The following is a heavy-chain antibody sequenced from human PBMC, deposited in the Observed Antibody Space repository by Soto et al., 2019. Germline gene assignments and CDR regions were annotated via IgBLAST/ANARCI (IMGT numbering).Heavy chain of an antibody. J-gene: IGHJ6*02. Sequence: PSETLSLTCAFYCGSFIGYYWSWIRQPPGKGLEWIGEINHSGSTNYNPSLKSRVTISVDTSKNQFSLKLSSVTAADTAVYYCALGEEVYYYGMDVWGQGTTVTVSS. V-gene: IGHV4-34*01. CDR3: ALGEEVYYYGMDV. CDR2: INHSGST. D-gene: IGHD3-16*01. CDR1: CGSFIGYY.